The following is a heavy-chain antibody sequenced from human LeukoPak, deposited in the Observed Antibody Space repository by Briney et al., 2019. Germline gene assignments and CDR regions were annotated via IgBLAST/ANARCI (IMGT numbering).Heavy chain of an antibody. J-gene: IGHJ4*02. CDR3: ARGADYGDYDDYFDY. CDR1: GGTFSSYA. CDR2: IIPIFGTA. Sequence: ASVKVSCKASGGTFSSYATSWVRQAPGQGLEWMGGIIPIFGTANYAQKFQGRVTITADESTSTAYMELSSLRSEDTAVYYCARGADYGDYDDYFDYWGQGTLVTVSS. V-gene: IGHV1-69*13. D-gene: IGHD4-17*01.